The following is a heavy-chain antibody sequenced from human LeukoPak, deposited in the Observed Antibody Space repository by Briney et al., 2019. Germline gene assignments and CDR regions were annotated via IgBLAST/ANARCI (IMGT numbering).Heavy chain of an antibody. J-gene: IGHJ6*02. CDR1: GGSISSGGHY. D-gene: IGHD2-2*01. V-gene: IGHV4-31*03. CDR3: AREGIVVVPAAGSYYYYGMDV. Sequence: HPSQTLSLTCTVSGGSISSGGHYWSWIRQHPGKGLEWIGYIYYSGSTYYNPSLKSRVSISVDTSKNQFSLKLSSVTAADTAVYYCAREGIVVVPAAGSYYYYGMDVWGQGTTVTVSS. CDR2: IYYSGST.